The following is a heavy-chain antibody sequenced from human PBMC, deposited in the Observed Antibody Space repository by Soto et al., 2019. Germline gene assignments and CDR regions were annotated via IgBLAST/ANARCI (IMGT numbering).Heavy chain of an antibody. D-gene: IGHD2-2*01. V-gene: IGHV1-8*01. J-gene: IGHJ6*04. CDR2: MNPDSGNA. Sequence: VRHSTKQGLEWMGWMNPDSGNAVFAQKFQGRVTMTRDTSISTAYMELSSLRSEDTAVYYCARDACSATSCQTQENYHGMDVRGEGPILTVSS. CDR3: ARDACSATSCQTQENYHGMDV.